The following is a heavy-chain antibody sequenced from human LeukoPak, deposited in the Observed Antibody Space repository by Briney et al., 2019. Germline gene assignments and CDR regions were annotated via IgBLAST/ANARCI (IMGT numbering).Heavy chain of an antibody. Sequence: PGGSLRLSCAASGFSVSSNYISSVRQAPGKGLEWVSVIYSDGSTKYADSVKARFTISRDNSKNTVYLQMNSLRVEDTALYYCARATLDNWGQGTLVTVSS. J-gene: IGHJ4*02. V-gene: IGHV3-53*01. CDR3: ARATLDN. CDR2: IYSDGST. CDR1: GFSVSSNY.